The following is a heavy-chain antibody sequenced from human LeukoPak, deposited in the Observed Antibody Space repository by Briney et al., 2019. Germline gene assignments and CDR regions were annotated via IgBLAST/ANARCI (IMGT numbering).Heavy chain of an antibody. Sequence: GGSLRLSCAASGFNFSGSAMHWVRQASGKGLEWVGRIRSKANSYATAYAASVKGRFTISRDDSKNTAYLQMNSLKTEDTAVYYCTRPARPFDYWGQGTLVTVSS. CDR2: IRSKANSYAT. D-gene: IGHD6-6*01. V-gene: IGHV3-73*01. CDR1: GFNFSGSA. CDR3: TRPARPFDY. J-gene: IGHJ4*02.